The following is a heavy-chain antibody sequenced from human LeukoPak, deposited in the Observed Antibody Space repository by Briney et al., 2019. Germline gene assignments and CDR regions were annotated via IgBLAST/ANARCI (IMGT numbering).Heavy chain of an antibody. CDR3: AREAEAFDI. Sequence: TGGSLRLSCAASGFTFSSYSMNWVRQAPGKGLEWVSSISSASTYIYYADSVKGRFTISRDNAKNSLYLQMNSLRAEDTAMYYCAREAEAFDIWGQGTMVTVSS. J-gene: IGHJ3*02. CDR1: GFTFSSYS. V-gene: IGHV3-21*01. CDR2: ISSASTYI.